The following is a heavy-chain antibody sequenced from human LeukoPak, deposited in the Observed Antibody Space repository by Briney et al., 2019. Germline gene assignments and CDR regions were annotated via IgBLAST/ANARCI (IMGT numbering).Heavy chain of an antibody. CDR2: INSDGSST. CDR1: GFTFSSYW. V-gene: IGHV3-74*01. CDR3: ATISSSPSFDY. J-gene: IGHJ4*02. D-gene: IGHD6-6*01. Sequence: PGGSLRLSCAASGFTFSSYWMHWVRQAPGKGLVWVSRINSDGSSTSYADSVKGRFTISRDNAKNTLYLQMNSLRAEDTAVYYCATISSSPSFDYWGQETLATVSS.